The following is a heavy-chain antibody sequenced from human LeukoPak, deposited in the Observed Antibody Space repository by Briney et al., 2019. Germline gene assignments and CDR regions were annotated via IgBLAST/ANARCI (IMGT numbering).Heavy chain of an antibody. CDR3: ARDISGWLDY. CDR2: ISSSSSYI. D-gene: IGHD6-19*01. V-gene: IGHV3-21*01. J-gene: IGHJ4*02. Sequence: GGSLRLSCAASGFTFSDYSMNWVRQAPGKGLEWVSSISSSSSYIYYADSVKGRFTISRDNAKNSLYLQMNSLRAEDTAVYYCARDISGWLDYWGQGTLVTVSS. CDR1: GFTFSDYS.